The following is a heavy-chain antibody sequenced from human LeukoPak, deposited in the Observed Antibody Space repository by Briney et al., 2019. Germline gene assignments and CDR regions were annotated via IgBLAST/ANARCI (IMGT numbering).Heavy chain of an antibody. CDR3: ARGTAGYHSSYFDY. D-gene: IGHD3-16*02. Sequence: GGSLRLSCVVSGFTFSESWMSWVRQAPGKGLEWVANIKQDGSEKYYVDSVKGRFTISRDNAENTLYLQMNSLRAGDTAVYYCARGTAGYHSSYFDYWGQGTLVTVSS. CDR1: GFTFSESW. J-gene: IGHJ4*02. CDR2: IKQDGSEK. V-gene: IGHV3-7*01.